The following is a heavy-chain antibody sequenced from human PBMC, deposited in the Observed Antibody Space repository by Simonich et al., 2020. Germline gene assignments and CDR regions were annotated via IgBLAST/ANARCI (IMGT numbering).Heavy chain of an antibody. J-gene: IGHJ6*03. Sequence: QVQLVQSGAEVKKPGASVKVSCKASGYTFTGYYMHWVRQAPGQGLEEVGGINPNSVGTNEEQTVQGRVSMTRYTSISTAYMELSRLRSDDTAVYYCARDLRGSYYYYYYMDVWGKGTTVTVSS. CDR3: ARDLRGSYYYYYYMDV. CDR2: INPNSVGT. CDR1: GYTFTGYY. D-gene: IGHD1-26*01. V-gene: IGHV1-2*02.